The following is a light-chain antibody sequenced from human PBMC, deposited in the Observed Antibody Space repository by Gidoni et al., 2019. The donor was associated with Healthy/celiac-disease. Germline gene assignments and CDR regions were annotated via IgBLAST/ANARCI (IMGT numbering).Light chain of an antibody. V-gene: IGLV1-47*01. CDR3: AAWDDSLSGYVV. CDR1: SSNIGSNY. Sequence: QSVLTQPPSASGTPGQRVTISCSGSSSNIGSNYVYWYQQLPGTAPKLLIYRNNQRPSGVPDRFSCSKSGTSASLAISGLRSEDEADYYCAAWDDSLSGYVVFGGGTKLTVL. CDR2: RNN. J-gene: IGLJ2*01.